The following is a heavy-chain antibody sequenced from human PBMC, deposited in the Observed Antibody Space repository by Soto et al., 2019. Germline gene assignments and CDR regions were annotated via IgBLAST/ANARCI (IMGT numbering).Heavy chain of an antibody. CDR2: ISYDGSNK. J-gene: IGHJ4*02. Sequence: QVQLVESGGGVVQPGRSLRLSFAASGFTFSSAGMHWVRQAPGKGLEWVAVISYDGSNKDYADSVKGRFTISRDNSKNTLYLQMNSLRAEDTAVYYCAKETYSGPLDYWGQGTLVTVSS. V-gene: IGHV3-30*18. CDR3: AKETYSGPLDY. D-gene: IGHD2-15*01. CDR1: GFTFSSAG.